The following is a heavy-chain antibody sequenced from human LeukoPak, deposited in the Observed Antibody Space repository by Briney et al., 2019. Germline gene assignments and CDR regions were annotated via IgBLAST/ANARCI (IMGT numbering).Heavy chain of an antibody. CDR3: AREYSCGGDCYNFDY. D-gene: IGHD2-21*02. Sequence: PSETLSLTCTVSGGSFSSGSYYWSWIRQPPGKGLEWIGYIYYSGSTNYNPSLKSRVTISVDTSKNQFSLKLSSVTAADTAVYYCAREYSCGGDCYNFDYWGQGTLVTVSS. CDR2: IYYSGST. V-gene: IGHV4-61*01. CDR1: GGSFSSGSYY. J-gene: IGHJ4*02.